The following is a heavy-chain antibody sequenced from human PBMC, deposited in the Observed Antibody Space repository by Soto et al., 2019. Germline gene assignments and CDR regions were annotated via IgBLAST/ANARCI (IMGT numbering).Heavy chain of an antibody. D-gene: IGHD3-3*01. Sequence: SETLSLTCTVSGGSISSYYWSWIRQPAGKGLEWIGRIYTSGSTNYNPSLKSRVTMSVDTSKNQFSLKLSSVTAADKAVYYCARGDRRITIFGVVIIDYGMDVWGQGTTVTVYS. V-gene: IGHV4-4*07. CDR3: ARGDRRITIFGVVIIDYGMDV. CDR2: IYTSGST. J-gene: IGHJ6*02. CDR1: GGSISSYY.